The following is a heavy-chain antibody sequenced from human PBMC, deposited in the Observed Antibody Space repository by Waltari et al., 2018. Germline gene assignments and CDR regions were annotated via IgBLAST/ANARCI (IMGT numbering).Heavy chain of an antibody. CDR3: ARATTKMGITRRQGVFDY. CDR2: MNPNSGNT. D-gene: IGHD3-16*01. Sequence: QVQMVQSGAEVKKPGASVKVSCKASGYTCTSYDINWVRPATGPGLEWMGWMNPNSGNTGYAQKFQGRVTITRNTSISTAYMELSSLRSEDTAVYYCARATTKMGITRRQGVFDYWGQGTLVTVSS. V-gene: IGHV1-8*03. CDR1: GYTCTSYD. J-gene: IGHJ4*02.